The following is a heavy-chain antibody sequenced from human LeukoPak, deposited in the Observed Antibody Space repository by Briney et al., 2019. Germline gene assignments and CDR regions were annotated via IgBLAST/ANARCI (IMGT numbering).Heavy chain of an antibody. J-gene: IGHJ6*02. CDR3: AGDFPTLWNYYGMDV. V-gene: IGHV4-31*03. CDR2: IYYSGST. Sequence: SQTLSLTCTVSGGSISSGGYYWSWIRQHPGKGLEWIGYIYYSGSTYYNPSLKSRVTISVDTSKNQFSLKLSSVTAADTAVYYCAGDFPTLWNYYGMDVWGQGTTVTVSS. D-gene: IGHD3-10*01. CDR1: GGSISSGGYY.